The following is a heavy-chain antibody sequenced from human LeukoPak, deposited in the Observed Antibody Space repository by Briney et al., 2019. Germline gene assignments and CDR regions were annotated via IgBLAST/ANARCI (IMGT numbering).Heavy chain of an antibody. CDR3: ATAWSRYSGSHSLFDY. Sequence: ASVKVSCKASGYTFTSYYMHWVRQAPGQGLEWMGIINPSGGSTSYAQKFQGRVTMTRDTSTSTVYMELSSLRSEDTAVYYCATAWSRYSGSHSLFDYWGQGTLVTVSS. J-gene: IGHJ4*02. V-gene: IGHV1-46*01. CDR1: GYTFTSYY. CDR2: INPSGGST. D-gene: IGHD1-26*01.